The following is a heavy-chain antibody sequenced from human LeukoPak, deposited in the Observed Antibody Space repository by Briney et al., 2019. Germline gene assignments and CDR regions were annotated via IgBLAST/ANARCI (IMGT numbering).Heavy chain of an antibody. CDR2: IYHSGST. Sequence: SETLSLTCTVSGYSISSGYYWGWIRQPPGKGLEWIGSIYHSGSTYYNPSLKSRVTISVDTSKNQFSLKLSSVTAADTAVYYCARRSPDSSFDYWGQGTLVTVSS. J-gene: IGHJ4*02. D-gene: IGHD1-14*01. V-gene: IGHV4-38-2*02. CDR3: ARRSPDSSFDY. CDR1: GYSISSGYY.